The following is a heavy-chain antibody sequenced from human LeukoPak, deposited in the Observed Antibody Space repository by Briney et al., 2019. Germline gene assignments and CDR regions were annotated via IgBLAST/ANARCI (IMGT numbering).Heavy chain of an antibody. Sequence: AGGSLKLSCAASGFTFSSYWMSWVRQAPGKGLEWVANIKQDGSEKYYVDSVKGRFTISRDNAKNSLYLQMNSLRAEDTALYYCARMKSYKRGITIFAAFDYWGQGTLVTVSS. D-gene: IGHD3-3*01. V-gene: IGHV3-7*03. CDR3: ARMKSYKRGITIFAAFDY. J-gene: IGHJ4*02. CDR1: GFTFSSYW. CDR2: IKQDGSEK.